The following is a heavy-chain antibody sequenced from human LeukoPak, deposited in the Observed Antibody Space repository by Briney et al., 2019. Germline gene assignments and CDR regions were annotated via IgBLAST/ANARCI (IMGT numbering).Heavy chain of an antibody. CDR2: IYYSGST. V-gene: IGHV4-59*01. CDR1: GGSFSGYY. J-gene: IGHJ3*02. D-gene: IGHD1-26*01. Sequence: SETLSLTCAVYGGSFSGYYWSWIRQPPGKGLEWIGYIYYSGSTNYNPSLKSRVTISVDTSKNQFPLKLSSVTAADTAVYYCARDASGSYYAFDIWGQGTMVTVSS. CDR3: ARDASGSYYAFDI.